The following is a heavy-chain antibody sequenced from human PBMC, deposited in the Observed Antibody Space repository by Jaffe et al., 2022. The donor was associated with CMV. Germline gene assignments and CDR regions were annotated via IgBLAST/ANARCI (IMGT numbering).Heavy chain of an antibody. CDR3: TTDGAYSSSEAYYYYGMDV. D-gene: IGHD6-6*01. J-gene: IGHJ6*02. CDR1: GFTFSNAW. Sequence: EVQLVESGGGLVKPGGSLRLSCAASGFTFSNAWMSWVRQAPGKGLEWVGRIKSKTDGGTTDYAAPVKGRFTISRDDSKNTLYLQMNSLKTEDTAVYYCTTDGAYSSSEAYYYYGMDVWGQGTTVTVSS. V-gene: IGHV3-15*01. CDR2: IKSKTDGGTT.